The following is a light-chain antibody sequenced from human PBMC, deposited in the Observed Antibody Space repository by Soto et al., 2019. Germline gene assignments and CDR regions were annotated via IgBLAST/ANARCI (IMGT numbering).Light chain of an antibody. Sequence: QSVLTQPASLSGAPGQSVTISCTGNNRDVGSYNLVSWYQQHPGKAPKLMIYEVNKRPSGVSNRFSGSKSGNTASLTISGLQAEDEADYYCCSYARSSTLYVFGSGTKVTVL. CDR3: CSYARSSTLYV. CDR1: NRDVGSYNL. CDR2: EVN. J-gene: IGLJ1*01. V-gene: IGLV2-23*02.